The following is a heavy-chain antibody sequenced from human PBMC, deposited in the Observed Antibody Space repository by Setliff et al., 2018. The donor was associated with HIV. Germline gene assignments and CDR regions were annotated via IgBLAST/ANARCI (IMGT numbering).Heavy chain of an antibody. V-gene: IGHV4-31*03. CDR2: IYYSGST. J-gene: IGHJ1*01. CDR1: GGSISSGGYY. D-gene: IGHD3-22*01. CDR3: ARNYDSSEPQYFQH. Sequence: LSLTCTVPGGSISSGGYYWSWIRQHPGKALEWIGYIYYSGSTYYNPSLKSRVTISLDTSKNQFSLKLRSVTAADTSMYYCARNYDSSEPQYFQHWGQGTLVTVSS.